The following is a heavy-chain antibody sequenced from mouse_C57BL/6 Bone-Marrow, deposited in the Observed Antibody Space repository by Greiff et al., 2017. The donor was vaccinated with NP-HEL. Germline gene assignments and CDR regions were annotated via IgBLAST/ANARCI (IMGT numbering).Heavy chain of an antibody. Sequence: VQLQQPGAELVKPGASVKLSCKASGYTFTSYWMQWVKQRPGQGLEWIGEIDPSDSYTNYNQKFKGKATLTLDPSSSTAYMQLSSLTSEDSAVYYCAREGGLAWFAYWGQGTLVTVSA. V-gene: IGHV1-50*01. CDR2: IDPSDSYT. CDR1: GYTFTSYW. CDR3: AREGGLAWFAY. J-gene: IGHJ3*01.